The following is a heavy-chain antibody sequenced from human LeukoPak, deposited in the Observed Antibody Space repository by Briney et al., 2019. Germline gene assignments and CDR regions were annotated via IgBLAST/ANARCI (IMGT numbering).Heavy chain of an antibody. D-gene: IGHD5-24*01. Sequence: SETLSLTCTVWGGSISNYYWHWLRQPPGRGLEWIEYIYFTVSTNYNPSLRSRVTISLATSKNQFTLNRSSVAAADMAIYYCARGRWLQFSDWGPGTLVTVSS. CDR1: GGSISNYY. CDR3: ARGRWLQFSD. J-gene: IGHJ4*02. V-gene: IGHV4-59*01. CDR2: IYFTVST.